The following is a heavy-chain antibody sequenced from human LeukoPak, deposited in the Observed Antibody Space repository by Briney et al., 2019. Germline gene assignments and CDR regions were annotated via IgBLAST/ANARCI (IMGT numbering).Heavy chain of an antibody. CDR2: INPNSGGT. CDR1: GYTFTGYY. CDR3: ARDQGGYSGYDYYYYYMDV. Sequence: GASVKVSCKASGYTFTGYYMHWVRQAPGQGLEWMGWINPNSGGTNYAQKFQGRVTMTRDTSISTAYMELSRLRSDDTAVYYCARDQGGYSGYDYYYYYMDVWGKGTTVTISS. D-gene: IGHD5-12*01. V-gene: IGHV1-2*02. J-gene: IGHJ6*03.